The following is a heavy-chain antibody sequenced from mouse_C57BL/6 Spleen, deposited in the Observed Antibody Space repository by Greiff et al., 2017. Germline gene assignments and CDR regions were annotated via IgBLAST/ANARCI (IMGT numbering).Heavy chain of an antibody. Sequence: VQLQQPGAELVKPGASVKLSCKASGYTFTSYWMQWVKQRPGQGLEWIGEIDPSDSYTNYNQKFKGKATLTVDTSSSTAYMQLSSLTSEDSAVYYCARRGLGRYAMDYWGQGTSVTVSS. D-gene: IGHD4-1*01. CDR3: ARRGLGRYAMDY. CDR2: IDPSDSYT. J-gene: IGHJ4*01. V-gene: IGHV1-50*01. CDR1: GYTFTSYW.